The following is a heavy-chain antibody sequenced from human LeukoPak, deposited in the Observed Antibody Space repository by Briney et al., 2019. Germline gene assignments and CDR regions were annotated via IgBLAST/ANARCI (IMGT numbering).Heavy chain of an antibody. CDR1: GGSISGYY. Sequence: SETLSLTCTVSGGSISGYYWSWIRQPPGKGLEWIGYIYYSGSTNYNPSLKSRVTISVDTSKNQFSLRLSSVTAADTALYYCARSHSSTSWFFDSWGQGTLVTVSS. D-gene: IGHD6-6*01. CDR3: ARSHSSTSWFFDS. J-gene: IGHJ4*02. CDR2: IYYSGST. V-gene: IGHV4-59*01.